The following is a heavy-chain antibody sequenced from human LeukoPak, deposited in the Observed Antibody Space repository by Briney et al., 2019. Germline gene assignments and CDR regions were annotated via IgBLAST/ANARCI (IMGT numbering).Heavy chain of an antibody. CDR3: ARDFHNKKWYDGPGYYFDF. D-gene: IGHD2-15*01. CDR1: GYTFTDYY. CDR2: INPNSGGT. V-gene: IGHV1-2*02. J-gene: IGHJ4*02. Sequence: APVKVSCKASGYTFTDYYMHWVRQAPGQGLEWVGWINPNSGGTNSAQKFQGRVTMTGDASTSTAYMELSSLTSDDTAVYYCARDFHNKKWYDGPGYYFDFWGQGTLVTVSS.